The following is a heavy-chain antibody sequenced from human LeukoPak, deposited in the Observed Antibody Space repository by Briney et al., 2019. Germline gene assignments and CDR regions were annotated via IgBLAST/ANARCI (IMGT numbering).Heavy chain of an antibody. CDR1: GVIVRNNY. V-gene: IGHV3-53*01. CDR2: IYNGGSM. Sequence: GGSLRLSCVASGVIVRNNYMTWVRQAPGEGLEWVSVIYNGGSMYYGDSVKGRFTISADNSRNMVYLQMNGLGAEDTAVYYCARTGGGNSGPFDYWGQGTLVTVS. D-gene: IGHD4-23*01. CDR3: ARTGGGNSGPFDY. J-gene: IGHJ4*02.